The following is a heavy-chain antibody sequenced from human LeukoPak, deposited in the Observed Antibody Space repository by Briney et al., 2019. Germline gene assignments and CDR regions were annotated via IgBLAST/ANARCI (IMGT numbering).Heavy chain of an antibody. CDR2: ISAYNGNT. CDR3: ARDRVVEVIGRSNDAFDI. V-gene: IGHV1-18*01. D-gene: IGHD2-21*01. Sequence: ASVKVSCKASGYTFTSYGISWVRQAPGQGLEWMGWISAYNGNTNYAQKLQGRVTMTTDTSTSTAYMELRSLRSDDTAVYYCARDRVVEVIGRSNDAFDIWGQGTVVTVSS. J-gene: IGHJ3*02. CDR1: GYTFTSYG.